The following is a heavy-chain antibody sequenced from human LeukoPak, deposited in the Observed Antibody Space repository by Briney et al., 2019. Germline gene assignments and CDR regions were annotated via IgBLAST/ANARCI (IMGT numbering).Heavy chain of an antibody. J-gene: IGHJ4*02. CDR3: AKDMVRGVIITGPFDY. Sequence: PGGSLRLSCAASGFTLSSYAMSWVRQAPGKGLEWVSGISWNSGSIGYADSVKGRFTISRDNAKNSLYLQMNSLRAEDTALYYCAKDMVRGVIITGPFDYWGQGTLVTVSS. CDR1: GFTLSSYA. V-gene: IGHV3-9*01. CDR2: ISWNSGSI. D-gene: IGHD3-10*01.